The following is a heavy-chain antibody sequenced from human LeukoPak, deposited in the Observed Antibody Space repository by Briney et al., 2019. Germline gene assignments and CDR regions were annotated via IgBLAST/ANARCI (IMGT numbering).Heavy chain of an antibody. V-gene: IGHV3-33*08. CDR1: GFNFANHA. Sequence: GGSLRLSCAASGFNFANHAMSWVRQAPGKGLEWVAVIWYDGSKKYYADSVKGRFTISRDNSKNTLYLQMNSLRVEDTAVYYCARDASDYLTTVTTLRHDAFDIWGQGTMVTVSS. CDR2: IWYDGSKK. J-gene: IGHJ3*02. D-gene: IGHD4-17*01. CDR3: ARDASDYLTTVTTLRHDAFDI.